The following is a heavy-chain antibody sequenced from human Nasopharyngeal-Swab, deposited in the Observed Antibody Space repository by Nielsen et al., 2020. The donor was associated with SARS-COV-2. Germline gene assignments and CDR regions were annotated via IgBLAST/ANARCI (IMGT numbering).Heavy chain of an antibody. J-gene: IGHJ4*02. V-gene: IGHV1-18*01. CDR2: ISGYNGNT. Sequence: ASVKVSCKTSGYTFTRYGISWVRQAPGQGLEWMGWISGYNGNTYYAQEFQGRLTMTTDTSTSTAYMELRTLRSDDTAVYYCARNDEVVRFGVDYWGQGTLVTVSS. CDR1: GYTFTRYG. CDR3: ARNDEVVRFGVDY. D-gene: IGHD3-16*01.